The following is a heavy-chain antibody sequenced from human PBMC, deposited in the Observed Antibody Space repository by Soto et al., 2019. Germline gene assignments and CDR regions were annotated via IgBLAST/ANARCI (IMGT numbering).Heavy chain of an antibody. CDR1: GDGVSSNTAS. Sequence: SETLFLTCAISGDGVSSNTASWNWIRQSPSRGLEWLGRTYFRSKWYNDYAVSVKSRIIINPDTSNNQFSLQLNSVTPEDTAVYFCAKGDNLGPKTGYAFDPWGQGIMVTVSS. CDR2: TYFRSKWYN. D-gene: IGHD5-12*01. J-gene: IGHJ5*02. CDR3: AKGDNLGPKTGYAFDP. V-gene: IGHV6-1*01.